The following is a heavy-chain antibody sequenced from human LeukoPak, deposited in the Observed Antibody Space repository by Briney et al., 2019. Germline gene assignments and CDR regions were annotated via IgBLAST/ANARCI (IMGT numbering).Heavy chain of an antibody. CDR1: GFMFDDYG. V-gene: IGHV3-20*04. J-gene: IGHJ6*03. CDR2: INWNGGST. CDR3: AKNGDRGAYCSGGSCYPYYYYNMDV. Sequence: GGSLRLSCAASGFMFDDYGMSWVRQAPGKGLEWVSGINWNGGSTGYADSVKGRFTISRDNSKNTLYLQMNSLRAEDTAIYYCAKNGDRGAYCSGGSCYPYYYYNMDVWGKGTTVTISS. D-gene: IGHD2-15*01.